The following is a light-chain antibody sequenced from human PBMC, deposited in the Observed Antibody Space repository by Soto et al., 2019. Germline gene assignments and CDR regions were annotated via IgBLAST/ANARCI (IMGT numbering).Light chain of an antibody. CDR2: EVS. V-gene: IGLV2-14*01. J-gene: IGLJ3*02. CDR3: SSYTSSSTPYWV. CDR1: SSDAGGYNY. Sequence: QSALTQPASVSGSPGQSITISCTGTSSDAGGYNYVSWYQQHPGKAPKLMIYEVSNRPSGVSNRFSGSKSGNTASLTISGLQAEDEADYYCSSYTSSSTPYWVFGGGTQLTVL.